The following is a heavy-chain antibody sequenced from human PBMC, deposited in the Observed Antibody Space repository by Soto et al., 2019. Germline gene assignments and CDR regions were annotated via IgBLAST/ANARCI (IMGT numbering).Heavy chain of an antibody. CDR2: IFHSGNA. J-gene: IGHJ4*01. D-gene: IGHD2-15*01. CDR3: ARAHAPTLPFDY. V-gene: IGHV4-59*01. CDR1: GGSIRNVY. Sequence: KASETLSLTCTVSGGSIRNVYWSWIRQSPGKRLEWIGFIFHSGNAKYNPSLKSRVTISVDTSKNQFSLSLDSVTAADTAVYLCARAHAPTLPFDYWGQGTLVTVSS.